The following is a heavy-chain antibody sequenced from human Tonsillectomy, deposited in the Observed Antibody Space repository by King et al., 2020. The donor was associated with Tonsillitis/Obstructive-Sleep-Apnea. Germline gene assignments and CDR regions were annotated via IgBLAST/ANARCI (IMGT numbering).Heavy chain of an antibody. J-gene: IGHJ6*03. CDR3: ARGLLNCSSTSCYGHYYYIDV. Sequence: VQLVESGGGLVKPGGSLRLSCAASGFTFSDYYMSWIRQAPGKGLEWVSYISSSSSYTNYADSVKGRFTISRDNAKNSLYLQMNSLRAEDTAVYYCARGLLNCSSTSCYGHYYYIDVWGKGTTVTVSS. CDR2: ISSSSSYT. V-gene: IGHV3-11*05. CDR1: GFTFSDYY. D-gene: IGHD2-2*01.